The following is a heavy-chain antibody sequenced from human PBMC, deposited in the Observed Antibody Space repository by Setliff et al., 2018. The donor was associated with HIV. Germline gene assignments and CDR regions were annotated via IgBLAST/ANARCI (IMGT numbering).Heavy chain of an antibody. V-gene: IGHV1-8*02. Sequence: ASVKVSCKASGYTFTSYDINWVRQATGQGLEWMGWMNPNSGNTGYAQKFQGRVTMTRNTSISTAYMELSSLRSEDTAVYYCARDGWGNFWSGYCTHDAFDIWGQGTMVTVSS. CDR3: ARDGWGNFWSGYCTHDAFDI. CDR1: GYTFTSYD. J-gene: IGHJ3*02. D-gene: IGHD3-3*01. CDR2: MNPNSGNT.